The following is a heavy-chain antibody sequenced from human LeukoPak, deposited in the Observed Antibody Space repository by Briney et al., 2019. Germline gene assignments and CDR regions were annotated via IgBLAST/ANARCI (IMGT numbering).Heavy chain of an antibody. D-gene: IGHD2-15*01. CDR3: ATGAASAATGWFDP. J-gene: IGHJ5*02. Sequence: GGSLRLSCAASGFTFSSYAMTWVRQAPGKGLEWVSAISGGGDTTYCADSVKGRFTISRDNSKNTLYLQMNSLRADDTAVYYCATGAASAATGWFDPWGQGTLVTVSS. CDR2: ISGGGDTT. CDR1: GFTFSSYA. V-gene: IGHV3-23*01.